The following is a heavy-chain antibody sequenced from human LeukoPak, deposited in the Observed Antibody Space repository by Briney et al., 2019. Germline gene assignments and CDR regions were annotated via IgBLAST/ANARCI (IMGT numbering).Heavy chain of an antibody. CDR2: INHRGNI. CDR3: ARDLKAGGYFDY. V-gene: IGHV4-34*01. CDR1: GGSFSGYY. Sequence: SETLSLTCVVSGGSFSGYYWSWIRQPPGKGLEWIGEINHRGNINSNPSLKSRVTISVDTSKSQFSLNLSSVTAADTAVYYCARDLKAGGYFDYWGQGTPVTVSS. J-gene: IGHJ4*02. D-gene: IGHD3-10*01.